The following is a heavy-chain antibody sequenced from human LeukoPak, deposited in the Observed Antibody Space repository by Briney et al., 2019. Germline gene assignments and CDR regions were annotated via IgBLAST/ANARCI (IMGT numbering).Heavy chain of an antibody. D-gene: IGHD3-10*01. J-gene: IGHJ5*02. CDR1: GYTFRSYA. CDR2: ISGSGDIT. V-gene: IGHV3-23*01. CDR3: ARDGTMVRGVPNWFDP. Sequence: GGSLRLSCGASGYTFRSYALGWVRQAPGKGLEWVAIISGSGDITYYADSVRGRFTISRDNSKNTLYLQMNSLRAEDTAVYYCARDGTMVRGVPNWFDPWGQGTLVTVSS.